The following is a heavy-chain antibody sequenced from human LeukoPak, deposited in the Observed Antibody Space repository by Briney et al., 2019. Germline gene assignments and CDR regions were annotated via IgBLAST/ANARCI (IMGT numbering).Heavy chain of an antibody. D-gene: IGHD3-3*01. CDR3: ARSAYYDFWSGYYESYYYYGMDV. CDR1: GYTFTSYG. Sequence: ASVKVSCKASGYTFTSYGISWVRQAPGQGLEWMGWISAYNGNTNYAQKLQGRVTMTTDTSTSTAYMELRSPRSDDTAVYYCARSAYYDFWSGYYESYYYYGMDVWGQGTTVTVSS. CDR2: ISAYNGNT. J-gene: IGHJ6*02. V-gene: IGHV1-18*01.